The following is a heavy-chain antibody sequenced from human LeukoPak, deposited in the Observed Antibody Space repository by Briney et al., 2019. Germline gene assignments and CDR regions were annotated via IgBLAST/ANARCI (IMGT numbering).Heavy chain of an antibody. CDR3: ATNDFNNWFDP. V-gene: IGHV3-64*04. Sequence: TGGSLRLSCSASGFTFSSFAMHWVRQAPGKGLEFVSAISNNGGITYYADSVKGRFTISRDNSKNTLYLQMNSLRAEDTAMYYCATNDFNNWFDPWGQGTLVTVSS. CDR1: GFTFSSFA. CDR2: ISNNGGIT. D-gene: IGHD3/OR15-3a*01. J-gene: IGHJ5*02.